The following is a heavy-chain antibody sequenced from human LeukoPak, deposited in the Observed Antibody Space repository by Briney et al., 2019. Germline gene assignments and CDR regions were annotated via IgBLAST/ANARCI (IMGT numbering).Heavy chain of an antibody. CDR3: ATSGSTWYNDY. J-gene: IGHJ4*02. V-gene: IGHV1-2*02. Sequence: ASVKVSCKASGYTFTGYRMHWVRQVPGQGLEWMAWINPNNGGTNYAQKFQGRVTLTMDTSISTTYMELSSLRSDDTAVYYCATSGSTWYNDYWGQGTLVTVSS. CDR2: INPNNGGT. D-gene: IGHD6-13*01. CDR1: GYTFTGYR.